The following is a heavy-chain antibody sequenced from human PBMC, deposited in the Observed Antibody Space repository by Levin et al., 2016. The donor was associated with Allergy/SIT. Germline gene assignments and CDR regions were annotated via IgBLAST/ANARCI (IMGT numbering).Heavy chain of an antibody. V-gene: IGHV1-18*01. CDR3: AREYYYDSSGPRALRHYYYYGMDV. Sequence: WVRQAPGQGLEWMGWISAYNGNTNYAQKLQGRVTMTTDTSTSTAYMELRSLRSDDTAVYYCAREYYYDSSGPRALRHYYYYGMDVWGQGTTVTVSS. J-gene: IGHJ6*02. CDR2: ISAYNGNT. D-gene: IGHD3-22*01.